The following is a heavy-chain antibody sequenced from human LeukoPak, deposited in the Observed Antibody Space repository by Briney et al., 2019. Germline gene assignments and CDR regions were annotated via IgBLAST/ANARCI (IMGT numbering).Heavy chain of an antibody. CDR3: AKWSSSSWYDY. CDR2: IWYDGSNK. Sequence: GGSLRLSCAASGFTFSSYGMHWVRQAPGKGLEWVAVIWYDGSNKYYADSVKGRFTISRDNSKNTLYLQMNSQRAEDTAIYYCAKWSSSSWYDYWGQGTLVTVSS. D-gene: IGHD6-13*01. CDR1: GFTFSSYG. J-gene: IGHJ4*02. V-gene: IGHV3-33*06.